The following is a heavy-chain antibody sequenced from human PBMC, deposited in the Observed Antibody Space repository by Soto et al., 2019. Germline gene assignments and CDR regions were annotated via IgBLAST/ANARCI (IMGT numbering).Heavy chain of an antibody. V-gene: IGHV4-59*08. D-gene: IGHD2-2*01. J-gene: IGHJ4*02. CDR1: GGSISGYY. CDR2: VYDNEYT. Sequence: PSETLSLTCTVSGGSISGYYWTWVRQPPGKGLERNEYVYDNEYTNYSPSIKSQINKSKDTSKSQITLRMNSVNTADTAIYYCARGTDVVAALLVHWGQGALVTVS. CDR3: ARGTDVVAALLVH.